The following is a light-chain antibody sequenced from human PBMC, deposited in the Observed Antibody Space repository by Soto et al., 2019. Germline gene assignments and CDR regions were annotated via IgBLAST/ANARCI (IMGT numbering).Light chain of an antibody. V-gene: IGLV2-14*01. J-gene: IGLJ1*01. Sequence: QSALTQPASVSGSPGQSITISCTGTSSDVGGYKHVSWYQQHPGKAPKLMIYEVSNRPSGVSNRFSGSKSGNTASLTISGLQAXXXXXXYCSSXTSSSTPYVFGTGTKLTVL. CDR1: SSDVGGYKH. CDR3: SSXTSSSTPYV. CDR2: EVS.